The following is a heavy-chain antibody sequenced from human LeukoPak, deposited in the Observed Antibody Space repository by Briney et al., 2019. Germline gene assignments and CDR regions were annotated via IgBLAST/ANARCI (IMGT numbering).Heavy chain of an antibody. CDR1: GFTFSNYG. Sequence: PGGSLRLSCAASGFTFSNYGIHWVRQAPGKGPEWVGRIKPNTDSGTTDYAGPVKGRFTISRDDSKNTLFLQMSSLKIEDTAIYYCTIERFLEWSLSTPFDYWGQGTLVTVSS. V-gene: IGHV3-15*01. J-gene: IGHJ4*02. CDR2: IKPNTDSGTT. CDR3: TIERFLEWSLSTPFDY. D-gene: IGHD3-3*01.